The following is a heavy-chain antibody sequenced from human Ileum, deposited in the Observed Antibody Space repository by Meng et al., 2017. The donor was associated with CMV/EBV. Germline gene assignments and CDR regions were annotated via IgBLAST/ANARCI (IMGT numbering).Heavy chain of an antibody. D-gene: IGHD4/OR15-4a*01. CDR2: IYTSGST. Sequence: QVQLQESGPRLVKPSQTLPLTCTVSSVSISSSTYYWSWVRQPAGKGLEWIGHIYTSGSTNYNPSLKSRVTISIDTSKNQFSLKLISVTAADTAVYYCARDSSPAHIWCWGQGTLVTVSS. V-gene: IGHV4-61*02. CDR3: ARDSSPAHIWC. CDR1: SVSISSSTYY. J-gene: IGHJ4*02.